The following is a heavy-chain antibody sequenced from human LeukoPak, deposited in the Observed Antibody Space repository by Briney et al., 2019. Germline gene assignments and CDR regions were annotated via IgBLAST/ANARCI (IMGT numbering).Heavy chain of an antibody. D-gene: IGHD5-24*01. J-gene: IGHJ4*02. Sequence: ASVKVSCTASVYTFTDYYLHWVRQAPGQGLEWVGGINSNNGDTHYAQNFQGRVTMTRDTSISTAYMELSRLGSDDTAVYYCARDGDGYNLDWGQGTLVTVSS. CDR3: ARDGDGYNLD. V-gene: IGHV1-2*02. CDR2: INSNNGDT. CDR1: VYTFTDYY.